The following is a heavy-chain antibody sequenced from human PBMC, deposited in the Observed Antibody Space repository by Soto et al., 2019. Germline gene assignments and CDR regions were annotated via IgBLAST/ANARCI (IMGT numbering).Heavy chain of an antibody. CDR2: IYYSGST. CDR3: ARHGKKYYDFWSGYSTDYYYYYGMDV. V-gene: IGHV4-59*05. J-gene: IGHJ6*02. CDR1: GGSISNYY. Sequence: SETLSLTCTVSGGSISNYYWSWIRQPPGKGLEWIGSIYYSGSTYYNPSLKSRVTISVDTSKNQFSLKLSSVTAADTAVYYCARHGKKYYDFWSGYSTDYYYYYGMDVWGQGTTVTVSS. D-gene: IGHD3-3*01.